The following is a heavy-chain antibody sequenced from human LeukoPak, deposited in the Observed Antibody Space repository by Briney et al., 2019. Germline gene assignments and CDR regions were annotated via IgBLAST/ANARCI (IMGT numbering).Heavy chain of an antibody. J-gene: IGHJ5*02. Sequence: SETLSLTCTVSGGSISSGSYYWSWIRQPAGKGLEWIGRIYTSGSTNYNPSLKSRVTISVDTSKNQFSLKLSSVTAADTAVYYCAREGRYCSGGSCSNWFDPWGQGTLVTVSS. CDR1: GGSISSGSYY. CDR3: AREGRYCSGGSCSNWFDP. V-gene: IGHV4-61*02. D-gene: IGHD2-15*01. CDR2: IYTSGST.